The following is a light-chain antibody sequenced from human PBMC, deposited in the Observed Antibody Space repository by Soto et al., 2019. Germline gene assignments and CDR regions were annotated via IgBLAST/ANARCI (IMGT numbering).Light chain of an antibody. Sequence: QSVLTQPPSASGTPGQRVTIPCSGSSSNIGNNAVNWYQQFPGTAPKLLIYDNIQRPSGVPDRLSGSKSGTSASLAISGLQSEDEADYYCAAWGDNLNGWVFGGGTKLTVL. CDR1: SSNIGNNA. CDR3: AAWGDNLNGWV. CDR2: DNI. V-gene: IGLV1-44*01. J-gene: IGLJ3*02.